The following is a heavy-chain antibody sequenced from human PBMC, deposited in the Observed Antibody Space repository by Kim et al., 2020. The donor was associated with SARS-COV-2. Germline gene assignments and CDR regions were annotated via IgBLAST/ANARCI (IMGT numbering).Heavy chain of an antibody. Sequence: GGSLRLSCAASGFTFGTYGMHWVRQAPGKGLEWVAVISYDGSTKYYADSVKGRFTISRDNSKNTLYLHMNSLRAEDTALYYCARTMALLSNWFDPWGQGTLVTVSS. J-gene: IGHJ5*02. V-gene: IGHV3-30*03. CDR2: ISYDGSTK. CDR1: GFTFGTYG. D-gene: IGHD3-10*01. CDR3: ARTMALLSNWFDP.